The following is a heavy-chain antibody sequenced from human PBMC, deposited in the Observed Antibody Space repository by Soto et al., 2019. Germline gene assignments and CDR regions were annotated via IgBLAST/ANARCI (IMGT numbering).Heavy chain of an antibody. V-gene: IGHV3-23*01. CDR2: ISGSGGST. CDR3: ASNLLMVRGVIGLDY. Sequence: GGSLRLSCAASGFTFSSYAMSWVRQAPGKGLEWVSAISGSGGSTYYADSVKGRFTISRDNSKNTLYLQMNSLRAEDTAVYYCASNLLMVRGVIGLDYWGQGTLVTVSS. CDR1: GFTFSSYA. J-gene: IGHJ4*02. D-gene: IGHD3-10*01.